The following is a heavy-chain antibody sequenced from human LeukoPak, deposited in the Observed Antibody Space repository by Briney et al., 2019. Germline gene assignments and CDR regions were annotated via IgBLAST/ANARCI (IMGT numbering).Heavy chain of an antibody. D-gene: IGHD1-26*01. Sequence: ASVKVSCKASGYTFTGYYMHWVRQAPGQGLEWMGWINPNSGGTNYAQKFQGRVTMTRDTSISTAYMELSRLRSDDTAVYYCARDWYQVGAPPGLGAFDIWGQGTMVTVSS. J-gene: IGHJ3*02. CDR2: INPNSGGT. CDR3: ARDWYQVGAPPGLGAFDI. V-gene: IGHV1-2*02. CDR1: GYTFTGYY.